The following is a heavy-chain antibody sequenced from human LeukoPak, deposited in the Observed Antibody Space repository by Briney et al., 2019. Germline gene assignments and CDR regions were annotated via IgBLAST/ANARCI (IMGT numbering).Heavy chain of an antibody. J-gene: IGHJ4*02. CDR3: ARHRTASDY. Sequence: GGSLRLSCVASGFTFDDYAMHWVRQAPGKGLEWVAGINWNSVSAVYADSLKGRLTISRDNAKNSLCLQMTSLRAEDTAVYYCARHRTASDYWGQGTLVTVSS. CDR2: INWNSVSA. CDR1: GFTFDDYA. D-gene: IGHD4-17*01. V-gene: IGHV3-9*01.